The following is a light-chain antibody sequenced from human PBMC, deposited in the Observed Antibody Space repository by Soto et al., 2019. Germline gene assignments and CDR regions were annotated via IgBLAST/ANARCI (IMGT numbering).Light chain of an antibody. CDR3: PQYDSSSPKYT. V-gene: IGKV3-20*01. Sequence: EIVLTQSPGTLSLSPGERATVSCRASESVTSSYLDWYQQKHGQAPRLLIYGASSRATDNPDRFSGSGSGTDFSLTISRLEAEDSAVYYCPQYDSSSPKYTFGQGTKLEIK. CDR1: ESVTSSY. J-gene: IGKJ2*01. CDR2: GAS.